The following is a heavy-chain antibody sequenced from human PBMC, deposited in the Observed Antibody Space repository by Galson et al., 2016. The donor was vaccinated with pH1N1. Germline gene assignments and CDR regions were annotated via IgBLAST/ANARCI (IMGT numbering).Heavy chain of an antibody. CDR3: AKGVDYYDSSGSSFDY. CDR1: GFTFSSYG. CDR2: ISYDGSNK. J-gene: IGHJ4*02. V-gene: IGHV3-30*18. D-gene: IGHD3-22*01. Sequence: SLRLSCAASGFTFSSYGMHWVRQAPGKGLEWVAVISYDGSNKYYADSVKGRFTISRDNSKNTLYQQMNSLRAEDTAVYYCAKGVDYYDSSGSSFDYWGQGTLVTVSS.